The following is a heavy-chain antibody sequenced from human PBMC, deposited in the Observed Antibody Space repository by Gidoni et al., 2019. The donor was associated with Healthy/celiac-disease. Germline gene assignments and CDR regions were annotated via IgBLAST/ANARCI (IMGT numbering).Heavy chain of an antibody. CDR1: GFTFSSYE. J-gene: IGHJ4*02. V-gene: IGHV3-48*03. CDR2: ISSSGSTI. Sequence: EVQLVQSGGGLVQPGGSLRPSCPASGFTFSSYEMNWVRQAPGKGLEWVSDISSSGSTIYYADSVKGRFTISRDNAKNSLYLQMNSLRAEDTAVYYCARAKTSEPSFDCWGQGTLVTVSS. D-gene: IGHD1-26*01. CDR3: ARAKTSEPSFDC.